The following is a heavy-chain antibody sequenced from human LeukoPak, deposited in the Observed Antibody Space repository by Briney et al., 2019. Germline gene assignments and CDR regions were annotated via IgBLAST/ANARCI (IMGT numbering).Heavy chain of an antibody. CDR1: DYFISSGYH. D-gene: IGHD3-22*01. CDR3: ARGRYYYDSSGSTNWFDP. V-gene: IGHV4-38-2*02. CDR2: IYHSGTT. J-gene: IGHJ5*02. Sequence: SETLSLTCIVSDYFISSGYHWGWIRQTPGKGLEWIGSIYHSGTTYYNPSLKSRVTISVDTSKNQFSLKLSSVTAADTAVYYCARGRYYYDSSGSTNWFDPWGQGTLVTVSS.